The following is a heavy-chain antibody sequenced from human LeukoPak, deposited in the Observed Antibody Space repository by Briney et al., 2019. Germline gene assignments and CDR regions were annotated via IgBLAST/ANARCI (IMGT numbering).Heavy chain of an antibody. J-gene: IGHJ4*02. CDR2: ISGSVGST. CDR1: GFTFSSYA. CDR3: ARLIDFDY. V-gene: IGHV3-23*01. D-gene: IGHD2-21*01. Sequence: PGGSLRLSCAAYGFTFSSYAMRWVRQAPGKGLEWVSDISGSVGSTYYADSVKGRFTISRDNSKNTLYLQMNSLRAEGTAGYYCARLIDFDYWGQGTLVTVSS.